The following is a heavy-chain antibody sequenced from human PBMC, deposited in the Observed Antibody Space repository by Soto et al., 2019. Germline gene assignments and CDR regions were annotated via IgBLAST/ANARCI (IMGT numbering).Heavy chain of an antibody. CDR3: ASDGNFGRWIQPLYF. CDR1: GGSISSSSYY. Sequence: PSETLSLTCTVSGGSISSSSYYWCWILQPPGKGLEWIGSIYYSGSTYYNPSLKSRVTISVDTSKNQFSLKLSSVTAADTAVYFCASDGNFGRWIQPLYFCGQGTLVIVSS. V-gene: IGHV4-39*01. D-gene: IGHD1-1*01. CDR2: IYYSGST. J-gene: IGHJ4*02.